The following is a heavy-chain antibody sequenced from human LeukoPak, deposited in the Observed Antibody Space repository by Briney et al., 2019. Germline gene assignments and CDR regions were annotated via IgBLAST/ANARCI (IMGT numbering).Heavy chain of an antibody. CDR1: GFTFNRYW. CDR2: IKQGGSEK. Sequence: GGSLRLSCAASGFTFNRYWMRWVGQAPGKGLGGVANIKQGGSEKYYVDSVKGRFNISRDKAKKSLYLEMNRLRAEDTAVYYCARKNGLDYWGQGTLVTVSS. J-gene: IGHJ4*02. CDR3: ARKNGLDY. V-gene: IGHV3-7*01.